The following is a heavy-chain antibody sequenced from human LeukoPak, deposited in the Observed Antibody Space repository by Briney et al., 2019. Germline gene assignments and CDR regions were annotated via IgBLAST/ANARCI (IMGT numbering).Heavy chain of an antibody. V-gene: IGHV3-48*04. J-gene: IGHJ6*03. CDR2: ISSSGSTI. D-gene: IGHD3-22*01. CDR1: GFTFSSYA. Sequence: GGSLRLPRAASGFTFSSYAMSWARQAPGKGLEWVSYISSSGSTIYYADSVKGRFTISRDNAKNSLYLQMNSLRAEDTAVYYCARDLGGSGYSYYYYYMDVWGKGTTVTVSS. CDR3: ARDLGGSGYSYYYYYMDV.